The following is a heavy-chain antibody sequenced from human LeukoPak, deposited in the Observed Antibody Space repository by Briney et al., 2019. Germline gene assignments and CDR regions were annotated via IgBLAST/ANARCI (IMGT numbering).Heavy chain of an antibody. Sequence: KPSETLSLTSSGASGTIGSSSYYWSWILQPPGKYYELIGSIYYRGNTYNNPSLKSRVTISVDTSKNQLSLKLTSVTAADTAVYYCAMHTVIASSWSLDYWGQGTLVTVSS. CDR3: AMHTVIASSWSLDY. D-gene: IGHD6-13*01. V-gene: IGHV4-39*01. CDR2: IYYRGNT. CDR1: SGTIGSSSYY. J-gene: IGHJ4*02.